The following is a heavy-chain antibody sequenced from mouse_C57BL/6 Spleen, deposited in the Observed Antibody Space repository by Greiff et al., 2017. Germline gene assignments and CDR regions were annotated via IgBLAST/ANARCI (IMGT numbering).Heavy chain of an antibody. CDR1: GFTFSSYA. V-gene: IGHV5-9-1*02. CDR3: TREGTGTGWYFDV. D-gene: IGHD4-1*01. Sequence: EVHLVESGEGLVKPGGSLKLSCAASGFTFSSYAMSWVRQTPEKRLECVAYISSGGDYIYYADTVKGRFTISRDNARNTLYLQRSSLKSEDTAMSYCTREGTGTGWYFDVWATGTTATVSS. J-gene: IGHJ1*03. CDR2: ISSGGDYI.